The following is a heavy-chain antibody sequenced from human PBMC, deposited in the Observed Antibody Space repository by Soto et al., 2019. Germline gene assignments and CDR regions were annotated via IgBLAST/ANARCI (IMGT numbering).Heavy chain of an antibody. CDR2: MYVTGST. D-gene: IGHD3-10*01. V-gene: IGHV4-4*07. CDR3: ARDHHYYGSGDSNPFDS. CDR1: GCSIKSFY. Sequence: SETLSLTCTGSGCSIKSFYCSWVRQPAGKGLEWIGRMYVTGSTNYNPSLKNRVSMSLDTSKNQFSLKLSSLTAADTAVYYCARDHHYYGSGDSNPFDSWGQGTLVNVSS. J-gene: IGHJ4*02.